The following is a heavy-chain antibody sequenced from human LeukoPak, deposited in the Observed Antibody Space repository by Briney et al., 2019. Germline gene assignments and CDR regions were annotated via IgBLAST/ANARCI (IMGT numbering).Heavy chain of an antibody. D-gene: IGHD3-10*01. Sequence: ASVKVSCKASGYTFTSYYMHWVRQAPGQGLEWMGIINPSGGSTSYAQKFQGRVTMTRDTSTSTVYMELSSLRSEDTAVYYCARDLYGSGSYRVPWFDPRGQGTLVTVSS. CDR3: ARDLYGSGSYRVPWFDP. CDR2: INPSGGST. CDR1: GYTFTSYY. V-gene: IGHV1-46*01. J-gene: IGHJ5*02.